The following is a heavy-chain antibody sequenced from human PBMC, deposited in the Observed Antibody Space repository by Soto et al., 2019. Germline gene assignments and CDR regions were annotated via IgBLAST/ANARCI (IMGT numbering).Heavy chain of an antibody. CDR3: ARDQVPAALLGWIDP. CDR1: GGSISSYY. CDR2: IYYSGST. Sequence: PSETLSLTCTVSGGSISSYYWSWIRQPPGKGLEWIGYIYYSGSTNYNPSLKSRVTISVDTSTNQFSLKLSSVTAADTAVYYCARDQVPAALLGWIDPWGQGTLVTVSS. V-gene: IGHV4-59*01. J-gene: IGHJ5*02. D-gene: IGHD2-2*01.